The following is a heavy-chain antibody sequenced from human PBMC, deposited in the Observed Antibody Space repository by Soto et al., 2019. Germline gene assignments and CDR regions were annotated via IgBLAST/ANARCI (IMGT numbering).Heavy chain of an antibody. CDR3: ARAGLTGVDY. Sequence: GGSLRHSCAASGFTFSSYDMHWVRQATGKGLEWVSAIGTAGDTYYPGSVKGRFTISRENAKNSLYLQMNSLRAGDTAVYYCARAGLTGVDYWGQGTLVTVPQ. D-gene: IGHD1-20*01. J-gene: IGHJ4*02. CDR1: GFTFSSYD. V-gene: IGHV3-13*01. CDR2: IGTAGDT.